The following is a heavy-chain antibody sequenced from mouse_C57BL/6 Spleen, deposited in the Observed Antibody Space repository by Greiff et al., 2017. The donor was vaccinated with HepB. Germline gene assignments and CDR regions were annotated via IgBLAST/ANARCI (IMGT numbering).Heavy chain of an antibody. J-gene: IGHJ4*01. CDR2: IYPGDGDT. D-gene: IGHD1-1*01. CDR3: ANYYGSSPHYYAMDY. V-gene: IGHV1-82*01. Sequence: VKLVESGPELVKPGASVKISCKASGYAFSSSWMNWVKQRPGKGLEWIGRIYPGDGDTNYNGKFKGKATLTADKSSSTAYMQLSSLTSEDSAVYFCANYYGSSPHYYAMDYWGQGTSVTVSS. CDR1: GYAFSSSW.